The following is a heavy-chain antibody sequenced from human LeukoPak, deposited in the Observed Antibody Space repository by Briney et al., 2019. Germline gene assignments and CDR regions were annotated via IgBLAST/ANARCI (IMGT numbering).Heavy chain of an antibody. CDR2: TYYSSNWHY. D-gene: IGHD5-18*01. CDR3: ARDQYYNYGRGYFDS. J-gene: IGHJ4*02. V-gene: IGHV6-1*01. Sequence: SQTHSLTCAISGDSVSSNSAAWNWIRQSPSRGLEWLGRTYYSSNWHYDYGSSVKSRMTINADTTKNQFSLQLHSVTPEDTAVYYCARDQYYNYGRGYFDSWGQGILVTVSS. CDR1: GDSVSSNSAA.